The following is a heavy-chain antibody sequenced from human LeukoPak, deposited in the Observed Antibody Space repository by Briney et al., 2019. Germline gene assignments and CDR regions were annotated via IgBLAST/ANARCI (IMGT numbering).Heavy chain of an antibody. V-gene: IGHV1-24*01. D-gene: IGHD1-26*01. J-gene: IGHJ4*02. CDR2: FDPEDGET. CDR3: ATNGGSYGY. CDR1: GYTFTSYA. Sequence: EASVKVSCKASGYTFTSYAMNWVRQAPGKGLEWMGGFDPEDGETIYAQKFQGRVTMTEDTSTDTAYMELSSLRSEDTAVYYCATNGGSYGYWGQGTLVTVSS.